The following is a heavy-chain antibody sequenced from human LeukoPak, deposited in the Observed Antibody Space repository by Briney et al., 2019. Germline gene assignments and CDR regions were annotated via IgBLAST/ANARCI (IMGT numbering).Heavy chain of an antibody. CDR3: ARLAVTTYYYMDV. CDR2: IYYSGST. J-gene: IGHJ6*03. V-gene: IGHV4-39*07. D-gene: IGHD4-17*01. CDR1: GGSLSSSSYY. Sequence: SETLSLTCTVSGGSLSSSSYYWGWIRQPPGKGLEWIGSIYYSGSTYYNPSLKSRVTISVDTSKNQFSLKLSSVTAADTAVYYCARLAVTTYYYMDVWGKGTTVTVSS.